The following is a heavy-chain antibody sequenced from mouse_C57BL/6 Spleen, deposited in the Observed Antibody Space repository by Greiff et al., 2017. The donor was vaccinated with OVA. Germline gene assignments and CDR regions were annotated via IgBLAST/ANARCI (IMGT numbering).Heavy chain of an antibody. Sequence: EVQLQQSGAELVRPGASVKLSCTASGFNIKDDYMHWVKQRPEQGLEWIGWIDPENGDTEYASKFQGKATLTADTSSNTAYLQLSSLTSEDTAVYYCTTDYYGSSYEGGFDYWGQGTTLTVSS. CDR1: GFNIKDDY. D-gene: IGHD1-1*01. CDR2: IDPENGDT. CDR3: TTDYYGSSYEGGFDY. J-gene: IGHJ2*01. V-gene: IGHV14-4*01.